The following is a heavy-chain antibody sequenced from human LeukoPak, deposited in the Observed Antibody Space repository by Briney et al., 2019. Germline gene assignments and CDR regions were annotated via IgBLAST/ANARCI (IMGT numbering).Heavy chain of an antibody. CDR2: INPSGGST. J-gene: IGHJ4*02. CDR1: GYTFTSYY. CDR3: ARGRSVGSSPYGPFDY. D-gene: IGHD6-6*01. V-gene: IGHV1-46*01. Sequence: GASVKVSCKASGYTFTSYYMHWVRQAPGQGLEWMGIINPSGGSTSYAQKFQGRVTMTRDTSTSTVYMELSGLRSEDTAVYYCARGRSVGSSPYGPFDYWGQGTLVTVSS.